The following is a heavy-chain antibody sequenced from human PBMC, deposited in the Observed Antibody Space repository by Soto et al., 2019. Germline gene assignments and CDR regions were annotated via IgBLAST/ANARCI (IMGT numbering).Heavy chain of an antibody. CDR3: AREVAPTTPDCSGGSCYSGTLGMDV. CDR1: GGTFSSYG. V-gene: IGHV1-69*06. Sequence: QVQLVQSGAEVRKPGSSVKVSCKASGGTFSSYGISWVRQAPGQGLEWMGGLIPVFGTGNYAQKFQGRVTIIADTSTSTAYMEVSSLRSEDTAVYYCAREVAPTTPDCSGGSCYSGTLGMDVWGQGTTVTVSS. CDR2: LIPVFGTG. J-gene: IGHJ6*02. D-gene: IGHD2-15*01.